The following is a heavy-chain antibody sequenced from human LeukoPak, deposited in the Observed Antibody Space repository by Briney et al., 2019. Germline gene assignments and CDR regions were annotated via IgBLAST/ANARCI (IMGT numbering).Heavy chain of an antibody. Sequence: SETLSLTCTVSGGSISDYYWAWIRQSPGTGLEWIGYMDYSGSTAYNPSLKSRVTISIDTSKKQFSLELSSVTAADTAIYFCARRKRGSGGPFDYWGQGTLVTVSS. CDR3: ARRKRGSGGPFDY. D-gene: IGHD6-19*01. J-gene: IGHJ4*02. CDR2: MDYSGST. V-gene: IGHV4-59*08. CDR1: GGSISDYY.